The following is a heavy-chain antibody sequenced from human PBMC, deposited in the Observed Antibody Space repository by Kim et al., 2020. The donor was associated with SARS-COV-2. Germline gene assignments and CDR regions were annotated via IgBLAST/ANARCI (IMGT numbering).Heavy chain of an antibody. CDR3: ARHGIATNLYYFDY. Sequence: SETLSLTCTVSGGSICAYYWSWIRQPPGKGLEWIGYIYYIGRTNYNPSLKSRVTVSVDTSKNQFSLNLSSVTAADTAVYYCARHGIATNLYYFDYWGQGT. V-gene: IGHV4-59*08. CDR2: IYYIGRT. CDR1: GGSICAYY. J-gene: IGHJ4*02. D-gene: IGHD2-21*01.